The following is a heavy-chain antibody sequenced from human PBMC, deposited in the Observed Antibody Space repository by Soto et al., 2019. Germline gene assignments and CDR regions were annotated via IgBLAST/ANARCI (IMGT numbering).Heavy chain of an antibody. V-gene: IGHV3-66*04. CDR1: GFTVSSKY. CDR2: IQSGGTT. CDR3: ATRRRALITFDF. J-gene: IGHJ4*02. Sequence: PGGSLRLSCAASGFTVSSKYMTWVRQAPGKGLEWVSLIQSGGTTYYADSGKGRFTISRDTSENTLHLQMNRLRAEDTAVYYCATRRRALITFDFWGQGTLVTVSS. D-gene: IGHD1-20*01.